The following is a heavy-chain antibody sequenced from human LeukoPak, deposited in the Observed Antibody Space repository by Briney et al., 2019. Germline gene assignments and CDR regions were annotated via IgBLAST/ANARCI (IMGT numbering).Heavy chain of an antibody. CDR1: GGSISSYY. D-gene: IGHD3-16*01. V-gene: IGHV4-59*08. CDR3: ASCPLYSYYMDV. Sequence: PSETLSLTCTVSGGSISSYYWSWIRQPPGKGLQWIGYIHYSGSTNYNPSLKSRVTISVDTSKNQFSLKLSSVTAADTAVYYCASCPLYSYYMDVWGKGTTVTVSS. J-gene: IGHJ6*03. CDR2: IHYSGST.